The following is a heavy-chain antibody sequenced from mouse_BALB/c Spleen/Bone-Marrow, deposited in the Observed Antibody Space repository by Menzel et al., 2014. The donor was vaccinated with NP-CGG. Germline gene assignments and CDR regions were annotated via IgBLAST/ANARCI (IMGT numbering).Heavy chain of an antibody. CDR1: GFTFSRYT. CDR3: ARHGVRREWYFDV. Sequence: EVKVVESGGGLVQPGGSLKLSCAASGFTFSRYTMSWVRQTPERLEWVAYISNGGGSTYYPDTDTVKGRFTISRDNAKNTLYLQMSSLKSEDTAMYYCARHGVRREWYFDVWGAGTTVTVSS. V-gene: IGHV5-12-2*01. D-gene: IGHD2-14*01. J-gene: IGHJ1*01. CDR2: ISNGGGST.